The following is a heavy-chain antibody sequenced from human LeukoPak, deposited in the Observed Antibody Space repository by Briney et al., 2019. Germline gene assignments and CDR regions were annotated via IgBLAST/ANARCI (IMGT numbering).Heavy chain of an antibody. CDR3: ASTGNWFDP. Sequence: PSETLSLTCAVYGGSFSGYYWSWIRQPPGKGLEWIGEINHSGSTNYNPSLKSRVTISVDTSKNQFSLKLSSVAAADTAVYYCASTGNWFDPWGQGTLVTVSS. V-gene: IGHV4-34*01. CDR2: INHSGST. D-gene: IGHD4-17*01. J-gene: IGHJ5*02. CDR1: GGSFSGYY.